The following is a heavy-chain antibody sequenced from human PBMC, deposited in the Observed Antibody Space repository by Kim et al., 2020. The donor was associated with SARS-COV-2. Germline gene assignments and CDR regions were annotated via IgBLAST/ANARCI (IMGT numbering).Heavy chain of an antibody. V-gene: IGHV4-39*01. J-gene: IGHJ4*02. D-gene: IGHD1-1*01. CDR2: ISTLGVT. Sequence: SETLSLTCTVSGVSVTRGTYYWGWLRQPPGKGLEWMGSISTLGVTYYNPFLKSRVSVSMDMSENQFSLMVTSMTAAGTAVYYCARSTGTDLDYWGQGTLVTVSS. CDR3: ARSTGTDLDY. CDR1: GVSVTRGTYY.